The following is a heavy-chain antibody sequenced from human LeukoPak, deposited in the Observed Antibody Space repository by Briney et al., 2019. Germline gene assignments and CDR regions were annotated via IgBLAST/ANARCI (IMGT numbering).Heavy chain of an antibody. D-gene: IGHD3-22*01. J-gene: IGHJ4*02. CDR3: ARDHESSGYPTPDY. Sequence: GGSLRLSCAASGFNFNNYAMSWVRQAPGKGLEWVSTIKGSAEATFYADSVKDRFTISRDNSKNTLYLQMNSLRADDTALYFCARDHESSGYPTPDYWGQGTLVTVSS. CDR1: GFNFNNYA. V-gene: IGHV3-23*01. CDR2: IKGSAEAT.